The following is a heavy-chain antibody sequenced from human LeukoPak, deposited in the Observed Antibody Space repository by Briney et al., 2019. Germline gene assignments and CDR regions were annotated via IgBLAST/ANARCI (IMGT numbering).Heavy chain of an antibody. V-gene: IGHV4-59*01. CDR2: IYYSGST. D-gene: IGHD4-23*01. J-gene: IGHJ4*02. CDR3: ARARDYVGLFDC. Sequence: SETLSLTCTVAGDSISSYYWSWIRQPPGKELEWIGYIYYSGSTSYNPSLKSRLTISLDTSKNQFSLKLSSVTVTDTAICYCARARDYVGLFDCRGQGTLVTVSS. CDR1: GDSISSYY.